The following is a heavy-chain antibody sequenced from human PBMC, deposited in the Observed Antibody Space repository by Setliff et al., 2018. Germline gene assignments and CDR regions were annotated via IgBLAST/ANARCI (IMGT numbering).Heavy chain of an antibody. V-gene: IGHV1-69*13. Sequence: EASVKVSCKASGGTFSSYAITWVRQAPGQGLEWMGGIIPIFGTAKYAQKFQGRVTITADQSTRTAYMELSSLRSEDTAVYYCAIPSSGNFYFDYWGQGTLVTVSS. D-gene: IGHD1-26*01. CDR2: IIPIFGTA. CDR3: AIPSSGNFYFDY. CDR1: GGTFSSYA. J-gene: IGHJ4*02.